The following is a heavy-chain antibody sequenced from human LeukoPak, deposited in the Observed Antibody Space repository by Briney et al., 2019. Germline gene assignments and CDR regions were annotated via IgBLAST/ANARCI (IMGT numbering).Heavy chain of an antibody. D-gene: IGHD4-17*01. J-gene: IGHJ3*02. V-gene: IGHV3-21*01. CDR3: ARGKGGYGDYLDAFDI. Sequence: PGGSLRLSCAASGFTFSSYSMNWVRQAPGKGLEWVSSISSSSSYIYYADSVKGRFTISRDNAKNSLYLQMNSLRAEDTAVYYCARGKGGYGDYLDAFDIWGQGTMVTVSS. CDR1: GFTFSSYS. CDR2: ISSSSSYI.